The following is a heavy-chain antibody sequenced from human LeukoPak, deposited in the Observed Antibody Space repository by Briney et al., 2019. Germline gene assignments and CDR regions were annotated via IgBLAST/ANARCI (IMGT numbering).Heavy chain of an antibody. CDR3: ARAEQLDRLVWFDP. CDR1: GGTFSSYA. D-gene: IGHD6-6*01. CDR2: IIPIFGTA. J-gene: IGHJ5*02. Sequence: GASVKVSCKASGGTFSSYAISWVRQAPGQGLEWMGGIIPIFGTANYAQKFQGRVTITADKSTSTAYMELSSLRSEDTAVYYCARAEQLDRLVWFDPWGQGTLVTVSS. V-gene: IGHV1-69*06.